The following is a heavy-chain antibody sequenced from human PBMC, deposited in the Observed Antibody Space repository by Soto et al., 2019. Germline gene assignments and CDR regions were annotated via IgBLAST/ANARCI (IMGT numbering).Heavy chain of an antibody. CDR1: GFTFSSYS. J-gene: IGHJ6*03. CDR2: ISSSSSTI. D-gene: IGHD6-13*01. Sequence: GGSLRLSCAASGFTFSSYSMNWVRQAPGKGLEWVSYISSSSSTIYYADSVKGRFTISRDNAKNSLYLQMNSLRAEDTAVYYCELAPREGYYYMDVWGKGTTVTVSS. V-gene: IGHV3-48*01. CDR3: ELAPREGYYYMDV.